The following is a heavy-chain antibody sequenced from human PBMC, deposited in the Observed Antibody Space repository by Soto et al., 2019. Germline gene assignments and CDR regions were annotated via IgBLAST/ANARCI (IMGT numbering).Heavy chain of an antibody. D-gene: IGHD3-10*01. Sequence: QVQLVESGGGVVQPGRSLRLSCAASGFTFSSYGMYWVRQAPGKGLEWVARISYDGSDQFYGDSVKGRFTISRDNSKNTLYLQMNSLRSEDTAVYYCAKDTGADYWGQGTVVTVS. CDR3: AKDTGADY. CDR2: ISYDGSDQ. V-gene: IGHV3-30*18. J-gene: IGHJ4*02. CDR1: GFTFSSYG.